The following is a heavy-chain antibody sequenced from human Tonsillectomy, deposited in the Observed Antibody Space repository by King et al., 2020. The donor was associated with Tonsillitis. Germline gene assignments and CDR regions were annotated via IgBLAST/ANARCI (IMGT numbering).Heavy chain of an antibody. CDR3: ARINWANFDS. V-gene: IGHV4-39*01. CDR2: IYYRGST. CDR1: VGSISSSSYS. Sequence: QLQESGPGLVKPSETLSLTCTVSVGSISSSSYSWGWIRQPPGKGLELIGNIYYRGSTYYNPSLKSRVTISVDTSKNQFSLKLTSVTAADTAVYYCARINWANFDSWGQGNLVTVSS. D-gene: IGHD7-27*01. J-gene: IGHJ4*02.